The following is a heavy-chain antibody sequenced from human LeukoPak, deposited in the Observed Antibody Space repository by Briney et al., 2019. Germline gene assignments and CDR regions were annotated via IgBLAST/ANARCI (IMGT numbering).Heavy chain of an antibody. CDR3: AGGGSLRRRYFYNMDV. J-gene: IGHJ6*03. CDR2: INHSGST. D-gene: IGHD1-14*01. V-gene: IGHV4-34*01. Sequence: PSETLSLTCAVYGGSFSGYYWSWIRQPPGKGLEWIGEINHSGSTNYNPSLKSRVTISVDTSKNQFSLKLSSVTAADTAVYYCAGGGSLRRRYFYNMDVWGKGTTVTVSS. CDR1: GGSFSGYY.